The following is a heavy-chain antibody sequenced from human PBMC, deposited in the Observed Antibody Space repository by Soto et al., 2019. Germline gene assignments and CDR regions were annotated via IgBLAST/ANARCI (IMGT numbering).Heavy chain of an antibody. V-gene: IGHV3-21*01. D-gene: IGHD4-4*01. Sequence: GGSLRLSCAASGFTFSSYSMNWVRQAPGKGLEWVSSISSSSSYIYYADSVKGRFTISRNNSKNSLYLQMNSRRAEDTAVDFCARRNRDAFDIWGQGTMVTVSS. J-gene: IGHJ3*02. CDR3: ARRNRDAFDI. CDR1: GFTFSSYS. CDR2: ISSSSSYI.